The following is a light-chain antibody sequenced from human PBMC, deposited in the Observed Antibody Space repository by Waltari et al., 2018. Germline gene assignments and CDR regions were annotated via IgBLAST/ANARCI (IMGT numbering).Light chain of an antibody. V-gene: IGKV3-15*01. CDR2: AAS. J-gene: IGKJ1*01. Sequence: EVMMTQSPATLSVSPGERATLSCRASQSVSSDLAWYQQKAGQAPRPLIYAASTRATGIPARFSGSGSGTEFTLTISSLQSEDFAVYYCQQYNSWPRTFGLGTKVETK. CDR1: QSVSSD. CDR3: QQYNSWPRT.